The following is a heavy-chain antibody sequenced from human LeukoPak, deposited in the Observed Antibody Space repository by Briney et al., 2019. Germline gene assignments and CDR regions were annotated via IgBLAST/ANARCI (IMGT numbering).Heavy chain of an antibody. D-gene: IGHD6-19*01. V-gene: IGHV1-18*01. CDR3: AREGGGAVDLDY. Sequence: ASVKVSCKASGYTFISYGISWVRQAPGQGLEWMGWISAYNGNTNYAQKLQGRVTMTTDTSTSTAHMELRSLRSDDTAVYYCAREGGGAVDLDYWGQGTLVTVSS. J-gene: IGHJ4*02. CDR1: GYTFISYG. CDR2: ISAYNGNT.